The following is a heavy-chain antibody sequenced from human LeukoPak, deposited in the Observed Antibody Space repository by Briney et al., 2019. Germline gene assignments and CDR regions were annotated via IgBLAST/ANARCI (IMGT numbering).Heavy chain of an antibody. Sequence: GGSLRLSCAASGFTFSSYAMSRVRQAPGKGLEWVSAISGSGGSTYYVDSVKGRFTISRDNSKNTLYLQMNSLRAEDTAVYYCAKDEPWELTIDYWGQGTLVTVSS. CDR2: ISGSGGST. CDR1: GFTFSSYA. D-gene: IGHD1-26*01. V-gene: IGHV3-23*01. J-gene: IGHJ4*02. CDR3: AKDEPWELTIDY.